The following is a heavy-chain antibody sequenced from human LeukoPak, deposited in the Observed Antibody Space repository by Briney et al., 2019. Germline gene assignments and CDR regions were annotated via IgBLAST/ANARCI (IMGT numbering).Heavy chain of an antibody. Sequence: GGSLRLSCAASGFTFSTYGIHWVRQAPGKGLEWVAVISYDGSNKYYADSVKGRFTISRDNSKNTLYLQMNSLRAEDTAVYYCAKALSSGWPNAFDIWGQGTMVTVSS. CDR3: AKALSSGWPNAFDI. CDR1: GFTFSTYG. D-gene: IGHD6-19*01. J-gene: IGHJ3*02. CDR2: ISYDGSNK. V-gene: IGHV3-30*18.